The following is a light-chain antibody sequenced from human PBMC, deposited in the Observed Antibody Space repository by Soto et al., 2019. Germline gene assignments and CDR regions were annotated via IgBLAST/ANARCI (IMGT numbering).Light chain of an antibody. CDR2: GAS. J-gene: IGKJ1*01. V-gene: IGKV3-15*01. CDR3: QQYYKWPPWT. CDR1: QSVNSN. Sequence: EIVLTQSPGTLSVSPGERATLSCRASQSVNSNLAWYQQKPGQAPRLLMYGASTRATGIPARFSGSGSGTEFTLTISSLQSEDFAFYYCQQYYKWPPWTFGQGTKVDIK.